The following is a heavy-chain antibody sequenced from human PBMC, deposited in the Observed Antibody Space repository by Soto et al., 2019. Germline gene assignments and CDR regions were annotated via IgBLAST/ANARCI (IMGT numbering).Heavy chain of an antibody. CDR1: GFTFSSYA. V-gene: IGHV3-30-3*01. Sequence: PGGSLRLSCAASGFTFSSYAMHWVRQAPGKGLEWVAVISYDGSNKYYADSVKGRFTISRDNSKNTLYLQMNSLRAEDTAVYYCAREDYAPNYYYYGMDVWGQGTTVTVSS. J-gene: IGHJ6*02. CDR2: ISYDGSNK. CDR3: AREDYAPNYYYYGMDV. D-gene: IGHD4-17*01.